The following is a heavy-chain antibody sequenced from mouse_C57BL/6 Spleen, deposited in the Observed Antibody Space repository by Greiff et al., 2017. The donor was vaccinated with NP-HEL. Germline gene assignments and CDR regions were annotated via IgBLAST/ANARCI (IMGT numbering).Heavy chain of an antibody. CDR1: GFTFSSYA. CDR2: ISDGGSYT. V-gene: IGHV5-4*01. J-gene: IGHJ4*01. CDR3: ARDSVGLYAMDY. D-gene: IGHD1-1*01. Sequence: EVMLVESGGGLVKPGGSLKLSCAASGFTFSSYAMSWVRQTPDKRLEWVATISDGGSYTYYPDNVKGRFTISRDNAKNNLYLQMSHLKSEDTAMYYCARDSVGLYAMDYWGQGTSVTVSS.